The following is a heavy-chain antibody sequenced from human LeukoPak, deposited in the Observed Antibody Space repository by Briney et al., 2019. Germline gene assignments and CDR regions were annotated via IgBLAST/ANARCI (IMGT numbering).Heavy chain of an antibody. J-gene: IGHJ4*02. CDR3: ARGYCSGGSCTKFDY. CDR1: GFAFSSYS. CDR2: ISSSSSYI. V-gene: IGHV3-21*04. Sequence: GGSLRLSCAASGFAFSSYSMNWVRQAPGKGLEWVSSISSSSSYIYYADSVKGRFTISRDNAKSTLYLQMNSLRAEDTANYYCARGYCSGGSCTKFDYWGQGTLVTVSS. D-gene: IGHD2-15*01.